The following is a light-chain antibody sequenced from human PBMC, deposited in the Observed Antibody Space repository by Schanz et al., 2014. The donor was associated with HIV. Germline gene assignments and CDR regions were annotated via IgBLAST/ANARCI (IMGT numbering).Light chain of an antibody. J-gene: IGLJ2*01. Sequence: QSVLTQPPSASGSPGQSVTISCTGTSSDVGGNNYVSWYQHHPGKAPKLIISDVTKRPSGVPDRFSGSKSGNTASLTVSGLQAEDEADYYCISYAGSNDPVFGGGTKVTVL. V-gene: IGLV2-8*01. CDR3: ISYAGSNDPV. CDR2: DVT. CDR1: SSDVGGNNY.